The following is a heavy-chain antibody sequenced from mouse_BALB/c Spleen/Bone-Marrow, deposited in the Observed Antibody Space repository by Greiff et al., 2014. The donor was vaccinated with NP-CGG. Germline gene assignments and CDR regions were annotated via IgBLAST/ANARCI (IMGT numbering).Heavy chain of an antibody. V-gene: IGHV14-3*02. CDR2: IDPANGNT. CDR3: ANYCYGSHFDY. Sequence: EVHLVESGAALVKPGASVELSCTASGFNIKDTYMHWVKQRPEQGLEWIGRIDPANGNTKYDPKFQGKATITADTSSNTAYLQLSSLTSEDTAVYYCANYCYGSHFDYWGQGTTLTVSS. CDR1: GFNIKDTY. D-gene: IGHD1-1*01. J-gene: IGHJ2*01.